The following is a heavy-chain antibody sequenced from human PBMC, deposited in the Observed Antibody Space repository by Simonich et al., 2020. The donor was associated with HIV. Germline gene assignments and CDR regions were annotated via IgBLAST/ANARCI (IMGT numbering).Heavy chain of an antibody. D-gene: IGHD3-3*01. CDR3: ARSRSGPFDAFDI. V-gene: IGHV1-2*06. CDR1: GYTFIGYY. CDR2: FNPNSGGT. Sequence: QVQLVQSGAEVKKPGASVKVSCKASGYTFIGYYMHWVRQAPGQGLVWMGRFNPNSGGTNYAQKLQGRVPMTRDTSISTAYMELSRRRSDDTAVYYCARSRSGPFDAFDIWGQGTMVTVSS. J-gene: IGHJ3*02.